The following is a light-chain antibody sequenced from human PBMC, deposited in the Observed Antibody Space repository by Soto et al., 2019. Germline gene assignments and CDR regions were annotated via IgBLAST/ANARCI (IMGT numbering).Light chain of an antibody. Sequence: EIVLTQSPATLSVSPGDRATLSCRASQSVGNNFAWYQQKPGQAPRLLIFATSTRATGVPARFSGSGSGTEFTLTISSLQSEDFAVYYCQSYCDWPLTSGGGAKVEIE. J-gene: IGKJ4*01. CDR3: QSYCDWPLT. V-gene: IGKV3-15*01. CDR2: ATS. CDR1: QSVGNN.